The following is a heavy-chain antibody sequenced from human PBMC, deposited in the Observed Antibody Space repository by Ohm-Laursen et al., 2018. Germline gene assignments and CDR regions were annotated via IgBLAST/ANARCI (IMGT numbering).Heavy chain of an antibody. CDR1: GFSFITSW. CDR2: ISNDENYK. CDR3: AKAHLKNLDY. J-gene: IGHJ4*02. Sequence: SLRLSCTASGFSFITSWMTWVRQAPGKGLEWVAVISNDENYKNYADSVRGRFTISRDNPENTLYLQMNSLRAEDTAVYYCAKAHLKNLDYWGQGSLVTVSS. D-gene: IGHD1-14*01. V-gene: IGHV3-30*18.